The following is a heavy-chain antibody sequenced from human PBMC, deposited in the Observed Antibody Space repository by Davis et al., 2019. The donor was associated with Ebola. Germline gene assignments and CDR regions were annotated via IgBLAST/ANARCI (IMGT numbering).Heavy chain of an antibody. Sequence: ASVKVSCKTSGYNFTNYGISWVRQAPGQGLEWMGWFSAYNGNTNYAQKLQGRVTMTTDTSTSTAYMELRSLRSDDAAVYYCARDILVGATGNWGQGTLVTVSS. D-gene: IGHD1-26*01. CDR1: GYNFTNYG. CDR3: ARDILVGATGN. CDR2: FSAYNGNT. V-gene: IGHV1-18*01. J-gene: IGHJ4*02.